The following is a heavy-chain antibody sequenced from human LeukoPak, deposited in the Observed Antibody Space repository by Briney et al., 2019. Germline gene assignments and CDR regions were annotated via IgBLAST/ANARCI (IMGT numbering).Heavy chain of an antibody. V-gene: IGHV3-21*01. D-gene: IGHD1-26*01. CDR2: ISSSSSYI. J-gene: IGHJ4*02. CDR3: ARANRPYSGSYAFDY. CDR1: GFTFSSYS. Sequence: GGSLRLSCAASGFTFSSYSMNWVRQAPGKGLEWVSSISSSSSYIYYADSVKGRFTISRDNAKNSLYLQMNSLRAEDTAVYYCARANRPYSGSYAFDYWGQGTLVTVSS.